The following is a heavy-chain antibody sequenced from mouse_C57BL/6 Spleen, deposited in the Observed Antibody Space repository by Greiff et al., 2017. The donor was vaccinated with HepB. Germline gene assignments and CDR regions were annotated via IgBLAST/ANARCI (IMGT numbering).Heavy chain of an antibody. Sequence: VQLQQSGAELVKPGASVKMSCKASGYTFTSYWITWVKQRPGQGLEWIGDIYPGSGSTNYNEKFKSKATLTVDTSSSTAYMQLSSLTSEDSAVYYGARTYYYGSSYLDYWGQGTTLTVAS. CDR2: IYPGSGST. V-gene: IGHV1-55*01. CDR3: ARTYYYGSSYLDY. J-gene: IGHJ2*01. CDR1: GYTFTSYW. D-gene: IGHD1-1*01.